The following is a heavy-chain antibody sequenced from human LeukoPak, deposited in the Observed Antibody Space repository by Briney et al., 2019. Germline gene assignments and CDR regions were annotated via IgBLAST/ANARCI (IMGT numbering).Heavy chain of an antibody. V-gene: IGHV3-21*01. CDR1: GFTLSSYR. J-gene: IGHJ4*02. Sequence: GGPLSLSCGASGFTLSSYRELWAPDAPGGAVEGVSSISSSISYIYYADSVTGRFTISRDNAKNSLYLQMNSLRAEDTAVYYCARDGQRMELWTYWGQGTLVTVSS. D-gene: IGHD3-16*01. CDR2: ISSSISYI. CDR3: ARDGQRMELWTY.